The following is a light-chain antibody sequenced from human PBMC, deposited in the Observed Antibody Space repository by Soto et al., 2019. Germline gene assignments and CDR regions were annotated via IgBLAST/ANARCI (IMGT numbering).Light chain of an antibody. Sequence: DVVLTQSPLSLPVTLGQPASISCRSSQGLIYSDGNTYFNRFQQRPGQSPRGLIYNVSDRDSGVPDRFSGSGSGTDFTLKISRVEAEDVGIYYCMQNTHWPRTFGQGTKVEIK. CDR3: MQNTHWPRT. V-gene: IGKV2-30*01. CDR2: NVS. J-gene: IGKJ1*01. CDR1: QGLIYSDGNTY.